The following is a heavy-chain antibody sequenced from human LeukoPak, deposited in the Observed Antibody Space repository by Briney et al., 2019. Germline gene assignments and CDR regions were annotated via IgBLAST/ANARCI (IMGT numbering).Heavy chain of an antibody. CDR1: GFTFSSYG. J-gene: IGHJ4*02. Sequence: GGTLRLSCAASGFTFSSYGMSWVRQAPGKGLEWVSVIYSGGSTYYADSVKGRFTISRDNSRNTVYLQMNSLRAEDTAVYYCARELGDWGQGTLVTVSS. V-gene: IGHV3-53*01. CDR3: ARELGD. CDR2: IYSGGST.